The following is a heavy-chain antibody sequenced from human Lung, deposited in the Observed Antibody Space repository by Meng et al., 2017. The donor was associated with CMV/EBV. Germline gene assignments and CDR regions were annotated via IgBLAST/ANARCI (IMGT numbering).Heavy chain of an antibody. CDR1: GFTFSRYW. CDR3: ARVPWYFDL. Sequence: GEXXKISCAASGFTFSRYWMHWVRQAPGEGLVWVSGISSDGTTTTYADSVRGRFTISRDNAKNTLYLQMNSLRAEDTAVYYCARVPWYFDLWGSGTLVTVSS. V-gene: IGHV3-74*01. CDR2: ISSDGTTT. J-gene: IGHJ2*01.